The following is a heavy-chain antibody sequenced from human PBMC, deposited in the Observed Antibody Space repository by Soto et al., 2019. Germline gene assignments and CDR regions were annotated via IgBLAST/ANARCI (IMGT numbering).Heavy chain of an antibody. D-gene: IGHD6-19*01. V-gene: IGHV1-18*01. CDR1: GYSFTNYG. CDR2: ISAYNGNT. J-gene: IGHJ6*03. Sequence: QDQLVQSGVEVKKPGASVKVSCKASGYSFTNYGITWVRQAPGQGFEWMGWISAYNGNTNYAQKFQGRVTMTTDASTSTAYLELRSLRSVDTAVYYCARDRGVAPPVAGNTHYYYYMDVWGKGTTVTVSS. CDR3: ARDRGVAPPVAGNTHYYYYMDV.